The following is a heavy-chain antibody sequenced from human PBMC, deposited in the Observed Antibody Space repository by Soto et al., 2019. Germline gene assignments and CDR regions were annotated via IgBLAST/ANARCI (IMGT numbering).Heavy chain of an antibody. Sequence: GGSLRLSCAASGFTFSGYWMHWVRQAPGKGLVGVSRIYTDGGITTYADSVKGRFTMSRGNARNTLYLQMNSLRAEDTAVYYCARDTPLPDYDFDEWGQGNLVPV. D-gene: IGHD3-3*01. V-gene: IGHV3-74*03. CDR3: ARDTPLPDYDFDE. CDR2: IYTDGGIT. CDR1: GFTFSGYW. J-gene: IGHJ4*02.